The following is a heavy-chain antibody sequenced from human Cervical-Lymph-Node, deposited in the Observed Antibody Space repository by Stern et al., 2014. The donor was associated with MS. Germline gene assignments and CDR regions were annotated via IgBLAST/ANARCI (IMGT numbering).Heavy chain of an antibody. CDR3: ARHQGGIAAN. D-gene: IGHD6-13*01. Sequence: QLVQSGAEVKKPESSVKVSCKASGGSFSSFDISWVRQAPGQGLEWLGGIISMFGTANYAQNLQGRVTFTADESTSTVYMELSSLKSEDTAVYYCARHQGGIAANWGQGTLVTVSS. J-gene: IGHJ4*02. CDR1: GGSFSSFD. CDR2: IISMFGTA. V-gene: IGHV1-69*01.